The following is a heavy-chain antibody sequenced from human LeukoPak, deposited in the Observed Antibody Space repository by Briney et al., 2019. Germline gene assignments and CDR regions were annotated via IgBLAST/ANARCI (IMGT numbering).Heavy chain of an antibody. V-gene: IGHV3-33*01. CDR2: IWYDGSNK. J-gene: IGHJ4*02. Sequence: GGSLRLSCAASGFTFSSYGMHWVRQAPGKGLEWVAVIWYDGSNKYYADSVKGRFTISRDNSKNTLYLQMNSLRAEDTAVYYCARDRGSHCFDYWGQGTLVTVSS. CDR3: ARDRGSHCFDY. CDR1: GFTFSSYG. D-gene: IGHD3-10*01.